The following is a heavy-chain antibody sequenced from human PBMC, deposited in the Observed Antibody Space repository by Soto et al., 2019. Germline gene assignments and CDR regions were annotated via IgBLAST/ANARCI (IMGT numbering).Heavy chain of an antibody. Sequence: GGSMGIACAASGVTFRSSVVDGSLKDPGKGLEWVAVISYDGSNKYYADSVKGRFTISRDNSKNTLYLQMNSLRAEVTAVYYCAKSGSSSWYFDYLGQGTLVTVSS. J-gene: IGHJ4*02. CDR3: AKSGSSSWYFDY. D-gene: IGHD6-13*01. CDR1: GVTFRSSV. CDR2: ISYDGSNK. V-gene: IGHV3-30*18.